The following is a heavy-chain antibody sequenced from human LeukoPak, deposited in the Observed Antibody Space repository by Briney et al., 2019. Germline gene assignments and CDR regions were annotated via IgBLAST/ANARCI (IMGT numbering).Heavy chain of an antibody. CDR2: ISGSGSST. D-gene: IGHD3-10*01. CDR3: AKIWFGTYPYYGMDV. CDR1: GFTFSSYD. V-gene: IGHV3-23*01. J-gene: IGHJ6*02. Sequence: GGSLRLSCAASGFTFSSYDMSWVRQAPGKGLEWVSGISGSGSSTYYADSVKGRFTISRDNSKNTLSLQMNSLRAEDTAVYHCAKIWFGTYPYYGMDVWGQGTTVAVSS.